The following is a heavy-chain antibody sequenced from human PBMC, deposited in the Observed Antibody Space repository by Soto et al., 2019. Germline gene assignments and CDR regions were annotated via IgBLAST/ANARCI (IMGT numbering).Heavy chain of an antibody. CDR2: IWYDGSNK. Sequence: QVQLVESGGGVVQPGRSLRLSCAASGFTFSSYGMHWVRQAPGKGLEWVAVIWYDGSNKYYADSVKGRFTISRDNSKNTLYLQMNSLRAEDTAVYYCPRDQGPYSSSWYYFDYWGQGTLVTVSS. CDR3: PRDQGPYSSSWYYFDY. J-gene: IGHJ4*02. CDR1: GFTFSSYG. D-gene: IGHD6-13*01. V-gene: IGHV3-33*01.